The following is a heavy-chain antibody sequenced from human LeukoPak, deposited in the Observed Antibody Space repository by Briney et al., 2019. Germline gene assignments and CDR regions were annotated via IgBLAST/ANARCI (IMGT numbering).Heavy chain of an antibody. CDR1: GDSITSSNYY. Sequence: PSETLSLTCTVSGDSITSSNYYWGWIRQPPGKGLEWIGSVYYTGRTYYNPSVKSRVTISVDTSKNQFSLRLSSVTAADTAVYYCAREGRNYGSGTLDYWGQGTLVTVSS. CDR3: AREGRNYGSGTLDY. CDR2: VYYTGRT. V-gene: IGHV4-39*02. J-gene: IGHJ4*02. D-gene: IGHD3-10*01.